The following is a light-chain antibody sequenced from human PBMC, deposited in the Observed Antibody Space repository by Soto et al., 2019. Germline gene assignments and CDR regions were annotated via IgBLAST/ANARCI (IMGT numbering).Light chain of an antibody. CDR1: QSVSSNY. Sequence: EIVLTQSPGTLSLSPGERATLSCRASQSVSSNYLAWYQQKPGQAPRLLIYGASSRATDIPDRFSGSGSGTDFTLTINRLEPEDFAVYYCQHYRSSPWTFGQGTKVAIK. CDR3: QHYRSSPWT. V-gene: IGKV3-20*01. CDR2: GAS. J-gene: IGKJ1*01.